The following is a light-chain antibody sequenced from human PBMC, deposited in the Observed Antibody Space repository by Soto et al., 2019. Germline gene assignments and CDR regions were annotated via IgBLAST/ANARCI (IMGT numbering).Light chain of an antibody. V-gene: IGKV3-15*01. J-gene: IGKJ3*01. CDR2: AAS. Sequence: EIVVTQSPGILSVSPGDRATLSCRASQSVGRNLAWYQQKPGQAPTLLICAASTRAAGLPARFSGSGSGTDFTLTISSLQSEDFAVYYCQEYSKWPLFTFGPGTRVD. CDR3: QEYSKWPLFT. CDR1: QSVGRN.